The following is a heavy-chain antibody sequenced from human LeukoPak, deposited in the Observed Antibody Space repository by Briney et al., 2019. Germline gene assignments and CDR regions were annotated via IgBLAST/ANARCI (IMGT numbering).Heavy chain of an antibody. CDR2: INPNSGGT. Sequence: ASVTVSCKASGYTFTSYDINWVRQAPGQGLEWMGWINPNSGGTNYAQKFQGRVTMTRDTSISTAYMELSRLRSDDTAVYYCARVTSDPNYYYGMDVWGQGTTVTVSS. CDR3: ARVTSDPNYYYGMDV. V-gene: IGHV1-2*02. CDR1: GYTFTSYD. J-gene: IGHJ6*02. D-gene: IGHD2-2*01.